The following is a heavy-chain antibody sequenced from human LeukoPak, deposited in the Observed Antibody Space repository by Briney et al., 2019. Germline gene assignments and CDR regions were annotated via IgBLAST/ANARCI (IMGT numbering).Heavy chain of an antibody. CDR2: IYTSGST. CDR3: ARDSYDILTGYYTD. J-gene: IGHJ4*02. V-gene: IGHV4-4*07. D-gene: IGHD3-9*01. CDR1: GGSFSGYY. Sequence: PSETLSLTCAVYGGSFSGYYWSWIRQPAGKGLEWIGRIYTSGSTNYNPSLKSRVTMSVDTSKNQFSLKLSSVTAADTAVYYCARDSYDILTGYYTDWGQGTLVTVSS.